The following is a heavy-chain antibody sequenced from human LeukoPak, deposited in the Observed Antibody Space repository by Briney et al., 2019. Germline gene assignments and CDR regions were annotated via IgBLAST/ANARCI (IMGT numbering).Heavy chain of an antibody. D-gene: IGHD3-16*01. CDR2: ISGRDTST. CDR3: AKRPTFYKTFDY. CDR1: GFTFSNYA. J-gene: IGHJ4*02. V-gene: IGHV3-23*01. Sequence: GGSLRLSCAASGFTFSNYAMSWVRQAPGKGLEWVSSISGRDTSTYYADSVKGRFTISRDNSKSTLYLQIHSLRADDTAFYYCAKRPTFYKTFDYWGQGTLVTVS.